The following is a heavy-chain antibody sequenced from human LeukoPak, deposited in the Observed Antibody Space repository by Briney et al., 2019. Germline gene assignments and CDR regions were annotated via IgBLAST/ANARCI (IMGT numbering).Heavy chain of an antibody. CDR1: GGSFSGYY. J-gene: IGHJ4*02. CDR2: INHSGNT. Sequence: PSETLSLTCAVYGGSFSGYYWTWIRQPPGKGLEWIGEINHSGNTNYSPSLKSRVTISIDTSKNQFSLRLSSVTAADTAVYYCARGAAGYSYGWGQGTLVTVSS. V-gene: IGHV4-34*01. D-gene: IGHD5-18*01. CDR3: ARGAAGYSYG.